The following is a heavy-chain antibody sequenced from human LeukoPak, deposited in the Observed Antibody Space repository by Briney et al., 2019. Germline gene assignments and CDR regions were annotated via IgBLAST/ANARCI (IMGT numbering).Heavy chain of an antibody. CDR3: AREVSIVVVPAAPPSYMDV. CDR2: ISFDGSNK. Sequence: GSLRLSCAASAFTFNSYAMHWVRQAPGKGLEWVAIISFDGSNKYYADSVKGRFTISRDNSKNTLYLQMNSLRAEDTAVYYCAREVSIVVVPAAPPSYMDVWGKGTTVTVSS. D-gene: IGHD2-2*01. V-gene: IGHV3-30-3*01. CDR1: AFTFNSYA. J-gene: IGHJ6*03.